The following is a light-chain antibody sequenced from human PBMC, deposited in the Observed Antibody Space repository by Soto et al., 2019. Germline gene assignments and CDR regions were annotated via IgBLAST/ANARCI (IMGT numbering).Light chain of an antibody. CDR2: AAS. CDR3: QQYDHHPYT. V-gene: IGKV1-33*01. Sequence: DIQMTQSPSSLSAAVGDRVTFTCQARQDISKYLNWYQQKPGKAPKLLIYAASSLGRGVPSRVSGSGSGTDFSLTVDSLETEDTATYYGQQYDHHPYTFGQGTKLEIK. J-gene: IGKJ2*01. CDR1: QDISKY.